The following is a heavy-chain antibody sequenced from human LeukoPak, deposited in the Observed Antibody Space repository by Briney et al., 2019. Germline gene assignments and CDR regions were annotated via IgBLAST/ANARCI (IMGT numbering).Heavy chain of an antibody. V-gene: IGHV1-18*01. CDR1: GYTFTSYG. D-gene: IGHD3-16*02. J-gene: IGHJ5*02. CDR3: ARDLVGDYVWGSYHYNGNWFDP. Sequence: GASVKVSCKASGYTFTSYGISWVRQAPGQGLEWMGWISAYNGNTNYAQKLQGRVTMTTDTSTSTAYMELRSLRSDDTAVYYCARDLVGDYVWGSYHYNGNWFDPWGQGTLVTVSS. CDR2: ISAYNGNT.